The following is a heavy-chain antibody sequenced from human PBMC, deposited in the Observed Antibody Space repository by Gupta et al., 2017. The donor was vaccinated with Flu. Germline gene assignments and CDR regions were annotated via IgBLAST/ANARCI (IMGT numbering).Heavy chain of an antibody. J-gene: IGHJ4*02. CDR3: AKDNNSGYLNN. CDR2: ISWNSGSI. D-gene: IGHD5-12*01. V-gene: IGHV3-9*01. CDR1: GFPFDDYA. Sequence: EVQLVESGGGLVQPGRSLRLSCAASGFPFDDYAMHWVRQAPGKGLEWVSGISWNSGSIGYADSVKGRFIISRDNAKNTLFLQMKSLRGEDTAVYYCAKDNNSGYLNNWGQGALVTVSS.